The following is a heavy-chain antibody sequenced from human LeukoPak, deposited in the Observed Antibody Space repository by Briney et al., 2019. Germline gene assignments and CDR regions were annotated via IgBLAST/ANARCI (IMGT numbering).Heavy chain of an antibody. CDR1: GFTFSSYA. D-gene: IGHD6-19*01. Sequence: GGSLRLSCAASGFTFSSYAMSWVRQAPGKGLEWVSAISGSGGSTYYADSVKGRFTISRDNSENTLYLQMNSLRAEDTAVYYCAAPTSSGWYYFDYWGQGTLVTVSS. CDR3: AAPTSSGWYYFDY. CDR2: ISGSGGST. V-gene: IGHV3-23*01. J-gene: IGHJ4*02.